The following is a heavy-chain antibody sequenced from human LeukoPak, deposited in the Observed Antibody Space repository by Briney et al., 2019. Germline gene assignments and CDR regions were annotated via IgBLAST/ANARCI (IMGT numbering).Heavy chain of an antibody. CDR2: IYSGGST. Sequence: GGSLRLSCAASGFTVSSSYISWVRQAPGKGLEWVSVIYSGGSTKYADSVKARFTISRDNSKNTVYLQMNSLRVDDTAVYYCARATLDNWGQGTLVTVSS. CDR3: ARATLDN. J-gene: IGHJ4*02. CDR1: GFTVSSSY. V-gene: IGHV3-53*01.